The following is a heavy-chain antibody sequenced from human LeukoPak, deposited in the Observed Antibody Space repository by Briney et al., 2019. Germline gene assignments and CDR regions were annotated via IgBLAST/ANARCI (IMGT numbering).Heavy chain of an antibody. V-gene: IGHV1-18*01. Sequence: ASVKVSCKASGYTFTTYDINWVRQAPGQGLEWMGWISANNGNTNYAQKLQGRVTVTTDTSTSIAYMELRSLRSDDTAVYYCAREGTAGRYYFDYWGQGTLVTVSS. CDR2: ISANNGNT. J-gene: IGHJ4*02. D-gene: IGHD3-10*01. CDR3: AREGTAGRYYFDY. CDR1: GYTFTTYD.